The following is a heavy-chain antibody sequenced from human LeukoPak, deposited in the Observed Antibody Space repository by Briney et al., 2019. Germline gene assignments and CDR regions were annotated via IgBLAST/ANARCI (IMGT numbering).Heavy chain of an antibody. CDR2: INAGNGNT. Sequence: ASVKVSCKASGYTFTSYAMHWVRQAPGQRLEWMGWINAGNGNTKYSQKFQGRVTITRDTSASTAYMELSSLRSEGTAVYYCATAANPDYYYGMDVWGQGTTVTVSS. CDR3: ATAANPDYYYGMDV. J-gene: IGHJ6*02. V-gene: IGHV1-3*01. CDR1: GYTFTSYA.